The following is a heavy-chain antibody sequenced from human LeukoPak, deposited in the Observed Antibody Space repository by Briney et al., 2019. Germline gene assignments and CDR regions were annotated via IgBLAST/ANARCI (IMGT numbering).Heavy chain of an antibody. Sequence: GGSLRLSCAASGFTFSSYAMSWVRQAPGKGLEWVSAISGSGGSTYYADSVKGRFTISRDNSKNTLYLQTNSLRAEDTAVYYCAKAPRAAAGTYNGMDVWGQGTTVTVSS. CDR1: GFTFSSYA. CDR2: ISGSGGST. J-gene: IGHJ6*02. V-gene: IGHV3-23*01. CDR3: AKAPRAAAGTYNGMDV. D-gene: IGHD6-13*01.